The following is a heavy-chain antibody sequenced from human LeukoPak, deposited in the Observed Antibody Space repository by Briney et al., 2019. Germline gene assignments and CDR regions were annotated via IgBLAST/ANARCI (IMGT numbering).Heavy chain of an antibody. Sequence: SETLSLTCAVYGGSFSAYYWSWIRQPPGKGLEWIGEINHSGSTNYNPSLKSRVTISIDTSKNQFSLEMSSVTAADTAVYYCARGRGARSSRWYDWFDPWGQGTLVTVSS. CDR2: INHSGST. V-gene: IGHV4-34*01. J-gene: IGHJ5*02. D-gene: IGHD6-13*01. CDR1: GGSFSAYY. CDR3: ARGRGARSSRWYDWFDP.